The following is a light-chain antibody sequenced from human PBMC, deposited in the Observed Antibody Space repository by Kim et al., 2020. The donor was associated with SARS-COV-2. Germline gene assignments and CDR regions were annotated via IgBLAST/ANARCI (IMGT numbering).Light chain of an antibody. J-gene: IGLJ1*01. V-gene: IGLV2-18*02. Sequence: QSALTQPPSVSGSPGQSVTISCSGTDSDVGSYTRVSWYQQYPDSAPKLIIYEVTNRPSGVPDRFSGSKSGNTASLTISGLQAEDEADYYCTSFTSFTTRYLFGTGTKVTVL. CDR1: DSDVGSYTR. CDR2: EVT. CDR3: TSFTSFTTRYL.